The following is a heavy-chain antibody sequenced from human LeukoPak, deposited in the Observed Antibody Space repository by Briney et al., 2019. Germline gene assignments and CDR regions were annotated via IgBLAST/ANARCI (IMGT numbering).Heavy chain of an antibody. CDR3: ARADMTTVTTGVFT. J-gene: IGHJ5*02. D-gene: IGHD4-17*01. CDR1: GYTFTGYY. V-gene: IGHV1-2*06. Sequence: GASVKVSCKASGYTFTGYYMHWVRQAPGQGLEWMGRINPNSGGTNYAQKFQGRITMTRDTSISTAYMELSRLRSDDTAVYYCARADMTTVTTGVFTWGQGTLVTVSS. CDR2: INPNSGGT.